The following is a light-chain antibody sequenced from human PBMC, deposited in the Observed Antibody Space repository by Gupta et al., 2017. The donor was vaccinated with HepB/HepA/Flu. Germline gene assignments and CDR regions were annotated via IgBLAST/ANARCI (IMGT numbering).Light chain of an antibody. CDR2: LGS. J-gene: IGKJ1*01. CDR3: MQALQGT. Sequence: DSVMTQSPLSLPVTPGEPASISCRSSQSLLHSNGYNYLDWYLQKPGQSPQLLIYLGSNRASGVPDRFSGSGSGTDFTLKISRVEAEDVGVYYCMQALQGTFGQGTKVEIK. CDR1: QSLLHSNGYNY. V-gene: IGKV2-28*01.